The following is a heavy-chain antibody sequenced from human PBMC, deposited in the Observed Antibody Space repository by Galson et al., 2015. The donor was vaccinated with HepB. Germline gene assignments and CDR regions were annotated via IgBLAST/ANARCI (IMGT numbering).Heavy chain of an antibody. Sequence: SLRLSCAASGFTFSSYSMNWVRQAPGKGLEWVSSISSSSSYIYYADSVKGRFTISRDNAKNSLYLQMNSLRAEDTAVYYCARGYSSSRSYYYYYMDVWGKGTTVTVSS. V-gene: IGHV3-21*01. CDR2: ISSSSSYI. CDR1: GFTFSSYS. CDR3: ARGYSSSRSYYYYYMDV. J-gene: IGHJ6*03. D-gene: IGHD6-6*01.